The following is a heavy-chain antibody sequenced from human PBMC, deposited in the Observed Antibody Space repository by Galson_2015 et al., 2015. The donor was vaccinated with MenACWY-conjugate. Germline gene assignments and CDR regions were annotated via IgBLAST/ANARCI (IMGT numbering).Heavy chain of an antibody. Sequence: SLRLSCAASGFTFDDYAMHWVRQGPGKGLEWVSGISWNSGTIAYADSVKGQFIISRDSDKNFLYLQMNSLSAEDTALYYCAKGAAACSGSSCYSVFDYWGQGTLVTVSS. CDR3: AKGAAACSGSSCYSVFDY. D-gene: IGHD2-15*01. J-gene: IGHJ4*02. CDR2: ISWNSGTI. V-gene: IGHV3-9*01. CDR1: GFTFDDYA.